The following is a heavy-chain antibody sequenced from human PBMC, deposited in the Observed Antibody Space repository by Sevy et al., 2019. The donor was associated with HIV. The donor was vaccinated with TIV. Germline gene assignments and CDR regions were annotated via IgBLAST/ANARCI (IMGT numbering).Heavy chain of an antibody. CDR2: IYSRGTT. D-gene: IGHD2-2*02. V-gene: IGHV4-39*02. J-gene: IGHJ3*02. CDR3: ARPKYTRSPGEAFDI. Sequence: SETLSLTCTVSGAYISSSFYYWGWVRQSPEKGLEWIGSIYSRGTTYNNPSLKSRVTMSVDTSKNHFSLNLTSVTAADTAVYYCARPKYTRSPGEAFDIWGLGTTVTVSS. CDR1: GAYISSSFYY.